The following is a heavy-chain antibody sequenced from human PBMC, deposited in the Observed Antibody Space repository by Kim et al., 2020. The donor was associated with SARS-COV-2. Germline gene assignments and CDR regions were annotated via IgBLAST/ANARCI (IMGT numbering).Heavy chain of an antibody. J-gene: IGHJ3*02. D-gene: IGHD3-22*01. Sequence: GGSLRLSCAASGFTFSSYGMHWVRQAPGKGLEWVAVISYDGSNKYYADSVKGRFTISRDNSKNTLYLQMNSLRAEDTAVYYCAKGPVVITNDAFDIWGQGTMVTVSS. V-gene: IGHV3-30*18. CDR3: AKGPVVITNDAFDI. CDR1: GFTFSSYG. CDR2: ISYDGSNK.